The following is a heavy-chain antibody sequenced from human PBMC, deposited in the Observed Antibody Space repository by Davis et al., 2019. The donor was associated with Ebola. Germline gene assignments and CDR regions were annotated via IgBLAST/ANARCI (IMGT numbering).Heavy chain of an antibody. CDR2: ISGSGGST. V-gene: IGHV3-23*01. D-gene: IGHD3-16*01. J-gene: IGHJ4*02. CDR3: AKGGAVMEAPGVDY. CDR1: GFTFSSYA. Sequence: GESLKISCAASGFTFSSYAMSWVRQAPGKGLEWVSAISGSGGSTYYAGSVKGRFTISRDNSKNTLYLQMNSLRAEDTAVYYCAKGGAVMEAPGVDYWGQGTLVTVSS.